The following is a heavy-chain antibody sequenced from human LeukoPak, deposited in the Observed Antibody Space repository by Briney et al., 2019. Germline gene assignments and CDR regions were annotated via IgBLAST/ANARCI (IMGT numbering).Heavy chain of an antibody. Sequence: ASVKVSCKASGGTFSSYAISWVRQAPGQGLEWMGGIIPIFGTANYAQKFQGRVTITADESTSTAYMELSSLRSEDTAVCYCARCSTVAYYSDYWGQGTLVTVSS. CDR2: IIPIFGTA. CDR3: ARCSTVAYYSDY. D-gene: IGHD2-2*01. J-gene: IGHJ4*02. CDR1: GGTFSSYA. V-gene: IGHV1-69*13.